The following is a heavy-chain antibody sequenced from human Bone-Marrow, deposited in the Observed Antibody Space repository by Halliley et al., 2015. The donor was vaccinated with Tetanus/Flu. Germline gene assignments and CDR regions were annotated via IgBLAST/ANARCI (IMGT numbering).Heavy chain of an antibody. V-gene: IGHV4-34*10. J-gene: IGHJ4*02. D-gene: IGHD6-19*01. CDR1: GESFSGHY. CDR3: ARSQGFHMVAGLGH. Sequence: TLSLTCAVYGESFSGHYWIWIRQSPGKGLEWIGEIDHNGIANYNPSLKSRLMMSVDTTRKRFSLELRSVTAADTAIYYCARSQGFHMVAGLGHWGPGTRV. CDR2: IDHNGIA.